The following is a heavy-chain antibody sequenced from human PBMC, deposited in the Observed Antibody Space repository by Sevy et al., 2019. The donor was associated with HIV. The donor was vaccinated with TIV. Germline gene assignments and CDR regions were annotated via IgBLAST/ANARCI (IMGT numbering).Heavy chain of an antibody. CDR3: ARGGKRSIVVVPAASNWFDP. CDR2: IYYSGST. D-gene: IGHD2-2*01. V-gene: IGHV4-59*01. J-gene: IGHJ5*02. CDR1: GGSISSYY. Sequence: SETLSLTCTVSGGSISSYYWSWIRQPPGKGLEWIGYIYYSGSTNYNPSLKSRVTISVDTSKNQFSLKLSSVTAADTAVYYCARGGKRSIVVVPAASNWFDPWGQGTLVTVSS.